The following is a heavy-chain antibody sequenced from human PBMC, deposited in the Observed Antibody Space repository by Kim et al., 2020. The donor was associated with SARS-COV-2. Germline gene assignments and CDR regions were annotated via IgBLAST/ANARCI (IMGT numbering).Heavy chain of an antibody. J-gene: IGHJ4*02. V-gene: IGHV3-9*01. D-gene: IGHD6-19*01. Sequence: SVKGRFTNSRDNAKNSLYLQMKSLRAEDTALYYCEKDIVSYSSGWGYLDYWGQGTLVTVSS. CDR3: EKDIVSYSSGWGYLDY.